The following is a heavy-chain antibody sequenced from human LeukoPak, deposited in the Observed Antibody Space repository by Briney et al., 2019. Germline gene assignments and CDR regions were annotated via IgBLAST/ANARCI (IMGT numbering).Heavy chain of an antibody. Sequence: GGSLRLSCVGSGFSFSSFAMSWVRQAPGRGLEWVSTISGGGSYTYFADSVKGRFTVSRDDSKSMHFLQMNSLRPEDTALYFCAKRIAVSAGYYLDSWGRGTLITVSS. CDR2: ISGGGSYT. CDR1: GFSFSSFA. V-gene: IGHV3-23*01. J-gene: IGHJ4*02. D-gene: IGHD6-19*01. CDR3: AKRIAVSAGYYLDS.